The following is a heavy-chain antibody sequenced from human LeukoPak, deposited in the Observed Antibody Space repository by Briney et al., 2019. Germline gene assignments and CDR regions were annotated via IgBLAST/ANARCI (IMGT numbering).Heavy chain of an antibody. J-gene: IGHJ4*02. CDR1: GFTFSNYA. CDR2: IYHSGST. V-gene: IGHV4-4*02. Sequence: PGGSLRLSCAASGFTFSNYAMHWVRQPPGKGLEWIGEIYHSGSTNYNPSLKSRVTISVDKSKNQFSQKLSSVTAADTAVYYCARETSGDCSSTSCYDLYWGQGTLVTVSS. CDR3: ARETSGDCSSTSCYDLY. D-gene: IGHD2-2*01.